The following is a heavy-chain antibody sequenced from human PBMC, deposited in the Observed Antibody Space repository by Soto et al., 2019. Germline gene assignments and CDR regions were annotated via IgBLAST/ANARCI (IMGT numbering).Heavy chain of an antibody. Sequence: SETLSLTCTVSGGSVSSGSYYWSWIRQPPGKGLEWIGYIYYSGSTNYNPSLKSRVTISVDTSKNQFSLKLSSVTAADTAVYYCARVEYSSRWYTSRYSYYGMDVWSQGTTVTVSS. CDR2: IYYSGST. J-gene: IGHJ6*02. V-gene: IGHV4-61*01. D-gene: IGHD6-13*01. CDR1: GGSVSSGSYY. CDR3: ARVEYSSRWYTSRYSYYGMDV.